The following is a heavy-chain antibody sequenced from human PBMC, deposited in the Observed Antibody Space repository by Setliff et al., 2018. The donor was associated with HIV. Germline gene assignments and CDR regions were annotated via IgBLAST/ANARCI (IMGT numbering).Heavy chain of an antibody. Sequence: ASVKVSCKASGSPFSNFGVSWVRQAPGQGLEWMAWINVYNGDTNFALKFQGRVTLTKDTSTETAYMELESLRSDDTAVYYCATDRTQTGISMVRGRIVDPARYPLDYWGQGTLVTVSS. CDR2: INVYNGDT. CDR3: ATDRTQTGISMVRGRIVDPARYPLDY. D-gene: IGHD3-10*01. CDR1: GSPFSNFG. V-gene: IGHV1-18*01. J-gene: IGHJ4*02.